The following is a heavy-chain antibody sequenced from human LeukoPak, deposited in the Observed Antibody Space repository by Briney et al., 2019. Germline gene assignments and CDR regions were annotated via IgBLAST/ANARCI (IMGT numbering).Heavy chain of an antibody. V-gene: IGHV3-48*03. CDR3: ARWDGDYEGAEWFDP. D-gene: IGHD4-17*01. Sequence: GGSLRLSCAAPGFTFSTYEMNWVRQAPGKGLEWVSFISGSSSPIYYADSVKGRFTISRDNAKNSLYLQMNSLRAEDTAVYYCARWDGDYEGAEWFDPWGQGTLVTVSS. CDR1: GFTFSTYE. CDR2: ISGSSSPI. J-gene: IGHJ5*02.